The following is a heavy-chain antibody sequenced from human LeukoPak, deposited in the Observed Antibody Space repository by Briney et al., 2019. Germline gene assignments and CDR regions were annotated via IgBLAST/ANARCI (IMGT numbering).Heavy chain of an antibody. D-gene: IGHD1-26*01. CDR1: GGSITTTNF. Sequence: SETLSLTCGVSGGSITTTNFWGWVRQPPGGGLEWIGEISLRGRTQYNPSLKSRVNISIDESKSHLYLSLASVTAADTAVYYCSRESGPYCPFGHWGQGTLVAVTS. CDR3: SRESGPYCPFGH. CDR2: ISLRGRT. J-gene: IGHJ5*02. V-gene: IGHV4-4*02.